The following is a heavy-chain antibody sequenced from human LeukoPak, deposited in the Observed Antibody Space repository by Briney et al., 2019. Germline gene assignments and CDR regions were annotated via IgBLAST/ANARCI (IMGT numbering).Heavy chain of an antibody. J-gene: IGHJ6*02. Sequence: SETLSLTCTVSGGSISSGDYYWSWIRQPPGKGLEWIGYIYYSGSTYYNPSLKSRVTISVDTSKNQFSLKLSSVTAADTAVYYCARGTHRNYGSAGMDVWGQGTTVTVSS. D-gene: IGHD3-10*01. CDR2: IYYSGST. V-gene: IGHV4-30-4*01. CDR3: ARGTHRNYGSAGMDV. CDR1: GGSISSGDYY.